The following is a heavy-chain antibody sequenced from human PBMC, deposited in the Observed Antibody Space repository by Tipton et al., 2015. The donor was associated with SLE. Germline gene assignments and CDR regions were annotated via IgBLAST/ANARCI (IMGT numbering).Heavy chain of an antibody. J-gene: IGHJ6*02. V-gene: IGHV4-59*01. Sequence: TLSLTCAVYGGSFSGYYWSWIRQPPGKGLEWIGYIYYSGSTNYNPSLKSRVTISVDTSKNQFSLKLSSVSAADTAVYYCARFEFYYYYGMDVWGQGTTVTVSS. CDR2: IYYSGST. CDR3: ARFEFYYYYGMDV. CDR1: GGSFSGYY.